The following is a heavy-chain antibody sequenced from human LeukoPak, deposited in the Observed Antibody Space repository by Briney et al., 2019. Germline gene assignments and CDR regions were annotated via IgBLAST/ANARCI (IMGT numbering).Heavy chain of an antibody. CDR1: GYSFTRHW. D-gene: IGHD3-16*01. CDR2: IYPGDSDT. J-gene: IGHJ4*01. CDR3: AGLSSRGAGGEDY. V-gene: IGHV5-51*01. Sequence: GESLKISCKGSGYSFTRHWIAWVRQMPGKGLEWMGIIYPGDSDTRYSPSFQGQVTISVDNSSSTAYLQWSSLQASDAAIYYCAGLSSRGAGGEDYWGHGTLVTVSS.